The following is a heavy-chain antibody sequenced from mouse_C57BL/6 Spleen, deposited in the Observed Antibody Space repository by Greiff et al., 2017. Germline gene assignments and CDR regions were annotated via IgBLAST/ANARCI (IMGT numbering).Heavy chain of an antibody. V-gene: IGHV1-54*01. Sequence: LQESGAELVRPGTSVKVSFKASGYAFTNYLIEWVKQRPGQGLEWIGVINPGSGGTNYNEKFKGKATLTADKSSSTAYMQLSSLTSEDSAVYFCARTGVTTVGYFDVWGTGTTVTVSS. CDR2: INPGSGGT. J-gene: IGHJ1*03. D-gene: IGHD1-1*01. CDR3: ARTGVTTVGYFDV. CDR1: GYAFTNYL.